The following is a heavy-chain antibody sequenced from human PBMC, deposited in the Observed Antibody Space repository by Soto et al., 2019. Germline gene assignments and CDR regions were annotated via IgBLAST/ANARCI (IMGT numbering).Heavy chain of an antibody. V-gene: IGHV3-30*18. CDR2: MSYDGSNE. Sequence: QVQLVESGGGVVQPGRSLRLSCAASGFTCSHYAMHWVRQAPGKGLEWVALMSYDGSNEYYADSVKGRFTIARDNSKNTLYLQMNRLRAEDTAVYYCAKDGSHNFDYWGQGTLVTVSS. J-gene: IGHJ4*02. CDR3: AKDGSHNFDY. CDR1: GFTCSHYA. D-gene: IGHD1-26*01.